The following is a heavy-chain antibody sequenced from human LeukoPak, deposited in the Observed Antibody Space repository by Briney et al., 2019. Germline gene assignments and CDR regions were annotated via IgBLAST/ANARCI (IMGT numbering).Heavy chain of an antibody. Sequence: PGGSLRLSCAASGFTFSSYSMNWVRQPPGKGLEWIGEINHSGSTNYNPSLKSRVTISVDTSKNQFSLKPSSVTAADTAVYYCARVLVRGVIHLDYWGQGTLVTVSS. J-gene: IGHJ4*02. D-gene: IGHD3-10*01. V-gene: IGHV4-34*01. CDR3: ARVLVRGVIHLDY. CDR2: INHSGST. CDR1: GFTFSSYS.